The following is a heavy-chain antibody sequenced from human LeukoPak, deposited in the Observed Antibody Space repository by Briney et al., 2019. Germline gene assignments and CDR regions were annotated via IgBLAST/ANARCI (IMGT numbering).Heavy chain of an antibody. Sequence: SETLSLTCTVSGGSISSYYWSWIRQPPGKGLEWIGYIYYSGSTNYNPSLKSRVTISVDTSKNQFSLKLSSVTAADTAVYYCAGLGYSYGYNWFDPWGQGTLVTVSS. CDR1: GGSISSYY. D-gene: IGHD5-18*01. V-gene: IGHV4-59*08. CDR3: AGLGYSYGYNWFDP. CDR2: IYYSGST. J-gene: IGHJ5*02.